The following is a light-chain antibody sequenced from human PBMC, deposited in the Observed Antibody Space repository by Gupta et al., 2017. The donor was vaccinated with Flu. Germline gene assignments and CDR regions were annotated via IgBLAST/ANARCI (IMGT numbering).Light chain of an antibody. V-gene: IGLV2-14*01. CDR2: EVS. J-gene: IGLJ2*01. Sequence: QSALTQPASVSGSPGQSITISCTGTSSDVGGYNYVSWYQQHPGKAPKLMIYEVSNRPSGVSNRFSGSKSGNTASLTTSGIQAEDEAEYYGSSYTSSNTLPSFVVFGGGTKLTVL. CDR1: SSDVGGYNY. CDR3: SSYTSSNTLPSFVV.